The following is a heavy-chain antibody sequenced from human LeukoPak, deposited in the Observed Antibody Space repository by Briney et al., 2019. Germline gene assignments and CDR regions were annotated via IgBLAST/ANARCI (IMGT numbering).Heavy chain of an antibody. V-gene: IGHV3-21*01. J-gene: IGHJ4*02. CDR1: GFTFSSYS. CDR2: ISSSSSYI. CDR3: ARVDDYYDSSGYWD. D-gene: IGHD3-22*01. Sequence: GGSLRLSCVGSGFTFSSYSMNWVRQAPGKGLEWVSSISSSSSYIYYADSVKDRFTISRDNTKNSLYLQMNSLRAEDTAVYYCARVDDYYDSSGYWDWGQGTLVTVSS.